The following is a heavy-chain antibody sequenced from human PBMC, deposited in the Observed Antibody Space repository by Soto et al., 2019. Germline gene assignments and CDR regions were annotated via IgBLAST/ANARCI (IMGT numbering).Heavy chain of an antibody. CDR1: GYTFTSYA. Sequence: ASVKVSCKASGYTFTSYAMHWVRQAPGQRLEWMGWINAGNGNTKYSQKFQGRVTITRDTSASTAYMELSSLRSEDTAVYYCARDIAVAGTGDFDYWGQGTLVTVSS. V-gene: IGHV1-3*01. D-gene: IGHD6-19*01. CDR2: INAGNGNT. CDR3: ARDIAVAGTGDFDY. J-gene: IGHJ4*02.